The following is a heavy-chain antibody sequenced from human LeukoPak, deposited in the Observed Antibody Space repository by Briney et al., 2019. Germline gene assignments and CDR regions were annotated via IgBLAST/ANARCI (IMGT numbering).Heavy chain of an antibody. J-gene: IGHJ3*02. Sequence: ASVKVSCKASGYTFTGYYMHWVRHAPGQGLEWMGWINPNSGGTNYAQKFQGRVTMTRDTSISTAYMELSRLRSDDTAVYYCARPRELLRDAFDIWGQGTMVTVSS. CDR1: GYTFTGYY. CDR2: INPNSGGT. CDR3: ARPRELLRDAFDI. V-gene: IGHV1-2*02. D-gene: IGHD1-26*01.